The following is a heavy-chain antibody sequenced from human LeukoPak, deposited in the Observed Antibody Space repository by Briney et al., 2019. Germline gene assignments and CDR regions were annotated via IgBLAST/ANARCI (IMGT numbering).Heavy chain of an antibody. CDR3: AREEHNSYYYYYYMDV. CDR1: GFTFSSYW. J-gene: IGHJ6*03. V-gene: IGHV3-74*01. D-gene: IGHD1/OR15-1a*01. CDR2: INSDGSST. Sequence: PGGSLRLSCAASGFTFSSYWMHWVRQAPGKGLVWVSRINSDGSSTSYADSVKGRFTISRDNAKNTLYLQMNSLRAEDTAVYYCAREEHNSYYYYYYMDVWGKGTTVTVSS.